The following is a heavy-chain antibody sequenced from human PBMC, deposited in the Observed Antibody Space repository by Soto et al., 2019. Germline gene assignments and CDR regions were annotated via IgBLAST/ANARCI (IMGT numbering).Heavy chain of an antibody. J-gene: IGHJ4*02. V-gene: IGHV4-30-2*01. CDR2: IYHSGST. D-gene: IGHD2-15*01. CDR1: GGSISSGGYS. Sequence: SETLSLTCTVSGGSISSGGYSWSWIRQPPGKGLEWIGYIYHSGSTYYNPSLKSRVTISVDRSKNQFSLKLSSVTAADTAVYYCARVLLYRGSTGPFDYWGQGTLVTVSS. CDR3: ARVLLYRGSTGPFDY.